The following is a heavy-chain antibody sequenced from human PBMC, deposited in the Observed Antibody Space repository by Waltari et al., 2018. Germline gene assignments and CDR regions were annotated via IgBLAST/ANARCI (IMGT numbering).Heavy chain of an antibody. CDR3: ARGGGLPLDF. J-gene: IGHJ4*02. D-gene: IGHD3-3*01. CDR2: INPDSGNT. Sequence: QVQLVQSETEWRKPGAAVKASCKASGYTFSFTGFHIHGVRQAPGQGLEWMGRINPDSGNTDYAQKFQGRVTMTRDTSVTTAYMDLTTLTSDDTAVYYCARGGGLPLDFWGQGTLVIVSA. V-gene: IGHV1-2*02. CDR1: GYTFSFTGFH.